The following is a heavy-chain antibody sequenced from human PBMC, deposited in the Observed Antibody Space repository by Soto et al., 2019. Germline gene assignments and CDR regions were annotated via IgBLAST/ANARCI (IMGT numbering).Heavy chain of an antibody. V-gene: IGHV4-39*01. CDR2: VYYTGFT. CDR1: GDSISSSYY. J-gene: IGHJ5*02. CDR3: ARLPVVVIALGYFDP. D-gene: IGHD2-21*01. Sequence: QLQLQEPGPGLVKPSETLSLTCTVSGDSISSSYYWGWVRQPPGKGLECIGAVYYTGFTYYNPSLKSRLTISLDTSKNQFSLRLSSVTAADTAIYYCARLPVVVIALGYFDPWGPGTLVTVSS.